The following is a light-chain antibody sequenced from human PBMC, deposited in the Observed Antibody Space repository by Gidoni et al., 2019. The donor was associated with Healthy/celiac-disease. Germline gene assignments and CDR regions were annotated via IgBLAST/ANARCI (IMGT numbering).Light chain of an antibody. CDR1: QSISSW. Sequence: MTQSPSTLSASVGDRVTITCRASQSISSWLAWYQQKPGKAPKLLIDKASSLESGVPSRFSGSGSGTEFTLTISSLQPDDFATYYCQQYNSYSRTFGQGTKVEIK. J-gene: IGKJ1*01. CDR2: KAS. CDR3: QQYNSYSRT. V-gene: IGKV1-5*03.